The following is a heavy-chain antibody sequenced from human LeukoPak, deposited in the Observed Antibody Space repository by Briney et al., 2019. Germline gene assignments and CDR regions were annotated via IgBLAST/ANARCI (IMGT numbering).Heavy chain of an antibody. CDR1: GFTFSSYS. Sequence: GGSLRLSCAASGFTFSSYSMNWVRQAPGKGLEWVSSISSSSSYIYYADSVKGRFTISRDNAKNSLYLQMNSLRAEDTAVYYCARSDVAVYYYYYGMDVWGQGTTVTVSS. J-gene: IGHJ6*02. CDR2: ISSSSSYI. D-gene: IGHD6-19*01. V-gene: IGHV3-21*01. CDR3: ARSDVAVYYYYYGMDV.